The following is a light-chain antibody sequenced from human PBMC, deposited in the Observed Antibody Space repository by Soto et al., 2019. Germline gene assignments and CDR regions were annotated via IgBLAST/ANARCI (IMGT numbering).Light chain of an antibody. V-gene: IGKV3-15*01. CDR1: KGVSGN. CDR2: GAS. Sequence: EIVMTQSPATLSVSPGEKPTPSSRANKGVSGNLAWYQQNPGQAPRLLIYGASTRATGIPARFSGSGSGTEFTLTISSLQSEDFAVYYCQQYNNWPYTFGQGTKLEIK. CDR3: QQYNNWPYT. J-gene: IGKJ2*01.